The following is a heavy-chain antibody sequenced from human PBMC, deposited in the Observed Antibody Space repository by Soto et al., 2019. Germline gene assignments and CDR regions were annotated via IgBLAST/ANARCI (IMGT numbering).Heavy chain of an antibody. CDR1: GGSVSSGSYY. V-gene: IGHV4-61*01. J-gene: IGHJ3*01. CDR2: IYYTGST. CDR3: ARDSGRLDAFDL. D-gene: IGHD1-26*01. Sequence: PSETLSLTCSVSGGSVSSGSYYWSWLRQPPGKGLEWIGHIYYTGSTNYNPSLKSRVTISVDTSKNQFSLKLRSVTAADTAVYYCARDSGRLDAFDLWGQGTMVTVSS.